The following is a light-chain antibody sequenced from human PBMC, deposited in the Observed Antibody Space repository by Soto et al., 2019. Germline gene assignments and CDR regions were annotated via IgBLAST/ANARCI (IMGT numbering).Light chain of an antibody. J-gene: IGLJ3*02. CDR2: RTN. CDR1: SSNIGTNY. Sequence: QSVLTQPPSASGTPGQRVIISCSGSSSNIGTNYVYWYQQLPGTAPKFLIYRTNQRPSGVPERFSASKSGTSASLAISGLRSEDEADYYCQSYDSSLSGSNWVFGGGTKLTVL. CDR3: QSYDSSLSGSNWV. V-gene: IGLV1-47*01.